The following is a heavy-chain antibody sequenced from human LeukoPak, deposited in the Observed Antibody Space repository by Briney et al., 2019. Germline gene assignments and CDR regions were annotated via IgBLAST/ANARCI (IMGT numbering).Heavy chain of an antibody. J-gene: IGHJ4*02. CDR1: GFTFSSYA. D-gene: IGHD3-10*01. CDR3: ARVSHYYGSGSPLYYFDY. Sequence: PGGPLRLSCAASGFTFSSYAMHWFRQAPGKGLEGVAVISYDGSNKYYADSVKGRFTISRDNSKNTLYLQMNSLRAEDTAVYYCARVSHYYGSGSPLYYFDYWGQGTLVTVSS. V-gene: IGHV3-30-3*01. CDR2: ISYDGSNK.